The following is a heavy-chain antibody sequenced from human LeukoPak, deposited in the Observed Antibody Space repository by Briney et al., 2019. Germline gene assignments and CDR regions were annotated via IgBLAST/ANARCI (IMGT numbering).Heavy chain of an antibody. CDR3: ARQMTTTRGYLDS. CDR1: GGSVSNSDYY. D-gene: IGHD4-11*01. V-gene: IGHV4-39*01. Sequence: SETLTLTCNVSGGSVSNSDYYWAWIRQPPGKGLEWIGSIYYTGSGYSNQSLQSRVTLSVDTSKNHFSLGLTSVTAADTAVYYCARQMTTTRGYLDSWGQGTLVTVSS. J-gene: IGHJ4*02. CDR2: IYYTGSG.